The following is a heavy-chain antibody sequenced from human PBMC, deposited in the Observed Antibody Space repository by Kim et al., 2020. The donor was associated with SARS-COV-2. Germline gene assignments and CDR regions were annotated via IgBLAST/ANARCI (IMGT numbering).Heavy chain of an antibody. Sequence: SETLSLTCTVSGGSISSYYWSWIRQPPGKGLEWIGYIYYSGSTNYNPSLKSRVTISVDTSKNQFSLKLSSVTAADTAVYYCARSGVLLEWFFGDYWYFDLWGRGTLVTVSS. CDR1: GGSISSYY. J-gene: IGHJ2*01. CDR3: ARSGVLLEWFFGDYWYFDL. D-gene: IGHD3-3*01. V-gene: IGHV4-59*08. CDR2: IYYSGST.